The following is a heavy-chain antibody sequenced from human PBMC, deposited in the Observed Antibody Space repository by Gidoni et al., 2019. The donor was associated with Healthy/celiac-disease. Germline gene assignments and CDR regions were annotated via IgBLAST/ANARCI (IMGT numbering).Heavy chain of an antibody. Sequence: EVQLLESGGGLVQPGGSLRLSCAASGFTFSSYAMSWVRQAPGQGLEWVSAISGSGGSTYYADSVKGRFTISRDNSKNTLYLQMNSLRAEDTAVYYCAKGSNWGSLFDYWGQGTLVTVSS. CDR3: AKGSNWGSLFDY. CDR2: ISGSGGST. CDR1: GFTFSSYA. D-gene: IGHD7-27*01. J-gene: IGHJ4*02. V-gene: IGHV3-23*01.